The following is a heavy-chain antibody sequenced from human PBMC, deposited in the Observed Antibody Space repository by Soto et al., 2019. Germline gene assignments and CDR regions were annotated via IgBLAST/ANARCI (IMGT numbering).Heavy chain of an antibody. J-gene: IGHJ4*02. D-gene: IGHD6-6*01. Sequence: EVQLLESGGGLVQPGESLRLSCAASGFTFSSYAMSWVRQAPGKGLEWGSVISGSDDSTYYADSVKGRFTISRDNSKNPLYLQMNSLRAEDTAVYYCAKRSSSSTFDYWGQGTLVTVSS. CDR2: ISGSDDST. CDR1: GFTFSSYA. CDR3: AKRSSSSTFDY. V-gene: IGHV3-23*01.